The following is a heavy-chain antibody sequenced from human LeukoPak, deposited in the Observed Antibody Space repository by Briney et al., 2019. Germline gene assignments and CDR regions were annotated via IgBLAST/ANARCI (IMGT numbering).Heavy chain of an antibody. CDR2: IYYSGST. J-gene: IGHJ5*02. V-gene: IGHV4-59*01. CDR3: AIEYGGNP. D-gene: IGHD4-23*01. CDR1: GGSISSYY. Sequence: SETLSLTCTVSGGSISSYYWSWIRQPPGKGLEWIGYIYYSGSTNYNPSLKSRVTISVDTSKNQFSLKLSSVTAADTAVYYCAIEYGGNPWGQGTLVTVSS.